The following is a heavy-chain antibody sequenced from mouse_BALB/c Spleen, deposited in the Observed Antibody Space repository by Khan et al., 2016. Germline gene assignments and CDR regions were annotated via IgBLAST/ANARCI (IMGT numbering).Heavy chain of an antibody. J-gene: IGHJ1*01. Sequence: VQLQQSGAELVKPGASVKLSCKASGYTFTSYDINWVRQRPEQGLEWIGWIFPGDGSTKYNEKFKGKATLTTDKSSSQAYMQLSRLTSDDSAVYFCARLYGITYWYFDVWSAGTTVTVSS. CDR3: ARLYGITYWYFDV. D-gene: IGHD1-1*01. CDR1: GYTFTSYD. V-gene: IGHV1-85*01. CDR2: IFPGDGST.